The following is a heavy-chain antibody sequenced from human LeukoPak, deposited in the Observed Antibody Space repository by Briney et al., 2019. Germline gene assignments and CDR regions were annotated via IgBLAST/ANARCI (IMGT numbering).Heavy chain of an antibody. CDR3: AVRGIIPHNWFDP. CDR2: LSGSGGST. D-gene: IGHD3-10*01. Sequence: GGSLRLSCAASGFTFSSYAMTWVRQAPGRGLEWVSSLSGSGGSTYYADSVKGRFTISRDNSKNTLYLQMSSLRAEDTAIYYCAVRGIIPHNWFDPWGQGTLVTVSS. CDR1: GFTFSSYA. J-gene: IGHJ5*02. V-gene: IGHV3-23*01.